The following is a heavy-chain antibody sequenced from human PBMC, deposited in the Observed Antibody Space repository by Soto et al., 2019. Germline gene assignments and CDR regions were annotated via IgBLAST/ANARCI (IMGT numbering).Heavy chain of an antibody. Sequence: QVQLQESGPGLVKPSGTLSLTCAVSGGSISSSNWWSWVRQPPGKGLEWIGEIYHSGSTKYNPSLRSRVTISVDKSKNPFSLKLSSVPAADTAVYYCARVSGRYYYGMDVWGQGTTVNVSS. CDR2: IYHSGST. J-gene: IGHJ6*02. CDR3: ARVSGRYYYGMDV. CDR1: GGSISSSNW. V-gene: IGHV4-4*02. D-gene: IGHD1-26*01.